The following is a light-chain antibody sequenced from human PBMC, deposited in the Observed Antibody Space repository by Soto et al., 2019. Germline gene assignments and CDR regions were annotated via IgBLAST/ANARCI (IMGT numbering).Light chain of an antibody. Sequence: QAVLTQPGPVSGSPGPSITIYGTGTSSDVGSYNFVSWYQQLPGKARKLMIYEVGNRPSGVSNRFSGSKSGNTASLTISGLQAEDEADYYCSSYTTSSNYVFGSGTKVTVL. CDR3: SSYTTSSNYV. J-gene: IGLJ1*01. CDR1: SSDVGSYNF. CDR2: EVG. V-gene: IGLV2-14*01.